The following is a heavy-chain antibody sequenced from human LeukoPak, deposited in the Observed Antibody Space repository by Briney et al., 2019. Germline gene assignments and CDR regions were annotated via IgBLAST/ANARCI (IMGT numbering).Heavy chain of an antibody. J-gene: IGHJ4*02. V-gene: IGHV3-23*01. D-gene: IGHD3-16*02. CDR1: GFIFSTYA. CDR2: ISSSGGRT. CDR3: AKGQEYVWGSYRYTEGPYFDY. Sequence: GSLRLSCAASGFIFSTYAMSWVRQAPGKGLEWVSAISSSGGRTDYADSVKGRFTISRDNSKHTLYLQMNSLRAEDTAIYYCAKGQEYVWGSYRYTEGPYFDYWGQGTLVTVSS.